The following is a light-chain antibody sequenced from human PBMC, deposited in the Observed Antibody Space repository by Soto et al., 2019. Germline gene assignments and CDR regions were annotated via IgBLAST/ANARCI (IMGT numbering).Light chain of an antibody. J-gene: IGLJ1*01. CDR1: SXDVGGYNY. CDR2: EVS. CDR3: NSYTSSSTHV. Sequence: QSALTQPASVSGSPGQSITISCTGTSXDVGGYNYVSWYQQHPGKAPKVMIFEVSNRPSGVSNRFSGSKSGNTASLTISGLQAEDEADYYCNSYTSSSTHVFGTGTKLTVL. V-gene: IGLV2-14*01.